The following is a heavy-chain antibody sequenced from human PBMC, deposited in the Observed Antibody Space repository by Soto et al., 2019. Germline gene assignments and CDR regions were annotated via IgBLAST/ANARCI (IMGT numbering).Heavy chain of an antibody. J-gene: IGHJ3*01. V-gene: IGHV4-59*08. CDR3: ARPTKGGALDL. CDR1: GGSISGYY. Sequence: QVHLQESGPGLVKPSETLSLTCIVSGGSISGYYWSWIRQPPGKGLEWIGYIYYSGGANYNPSLKSRVSISVDTSNNQFSLRLTSVTAADTAVYYCARPTKGGALDLWGQGTMVTVSS. CDR2: IYYSGGA.